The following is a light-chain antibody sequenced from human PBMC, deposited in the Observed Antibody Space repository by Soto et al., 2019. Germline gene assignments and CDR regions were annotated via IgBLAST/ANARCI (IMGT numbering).Light chain of an antibody. J-gene: IGKJ2*01. CDR3: QQYNNWPLF. Sequence: EIVLTQSPGTLSLSPGERATLSCRASQTVRTNYLAWFQHKPGQAPRLLIYGASSRATGIPDRFSGSGSGTEFSLTISSLQSEDFALYYCQQYNNWPLFFGQGTKLEIK. V-gene: IGKV3-20*01. CDR1: QTVRTNY. CDR2: GAS.